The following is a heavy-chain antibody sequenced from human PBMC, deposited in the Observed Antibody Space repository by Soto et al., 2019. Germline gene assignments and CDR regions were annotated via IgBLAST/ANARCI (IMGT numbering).Heavy chain of an antibody. J-gene: IGHJ4*02. CDR3: ARDNFGDFFLDY. CDR1: GFTFSSYS. CDR2: ISSSSSSYI. V-gene: IGHV3-21*01. D-gene: IGHD4-17*01. Sequence: DVQLVESGGGLVKPGGSLRLSCAASGFTFSSYSMNWVRQAPGKGLEWVSSISSSSSSYIFHADSVNGRFTISRENAKNSLYLQMSSLRAEETAVYYCARDNFGDFFLDYWGQGTLVTVSS.